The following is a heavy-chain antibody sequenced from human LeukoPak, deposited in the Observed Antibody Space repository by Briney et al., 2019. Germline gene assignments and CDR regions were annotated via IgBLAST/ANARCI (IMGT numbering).Heavy chain of an antibody. CDR2: IYYSGST. J-gene: IGHJ4*02. Sequence: PSETLSLTCTVSGGSISSSSYYWGWIRQPPGKGLEWIGSIYYSGSTYYNPSLKSRVTISVDTSKNQFSLKLSSVTAADTAVYYCARIGICSSSLGFNYWGQGTLVTVSS. V-gene: IGHV4-39*01. CDR3: ARIGICSSSLGFNY. CDR1: GGSISSSSYY. D-gene: IGHD6-6*01.